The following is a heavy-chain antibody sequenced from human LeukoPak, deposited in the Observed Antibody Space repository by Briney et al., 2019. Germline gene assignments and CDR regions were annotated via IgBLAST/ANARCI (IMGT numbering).Heavy chain of an antibody. CDR3: ARGPQYYFDY. CDR2: INHRGST. CDR1: GVSFNDYS. Sequence: SETLSLTCAVYGVSFNDYSWTWIRQPPGKGLECIGEINHRGSTNYNPSLKSRVTISVDTSKNQFSLKLSSVTAADTAVYYCARGPQYYFDYWGQGTLVTVSS. V-gene: IGHV4-34*01. J-gene: IGHJ4*02.